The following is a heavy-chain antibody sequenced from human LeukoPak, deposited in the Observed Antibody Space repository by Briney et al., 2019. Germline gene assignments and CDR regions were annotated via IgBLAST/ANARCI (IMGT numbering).Heavy chain of an antibody. CDR1: GFTFSTYG. V-gene: IGHV3-33*01. CDR2: IWYDGSNK. D-gene: IGHD6-13*01. J-gene: IGHJ4*02. Sequence: PGGSLRLSCAASGFTFSTYGMHWVRQAPGKGLEWVAVIWYDGSNKYYADSVKGRFTISRGNSKNTLYLQMNSLRAEDTAVYYCARFAGYSSSWPLDYWGQGTLVTVSS. CDR3: ARFAGYSSSWPLDY.